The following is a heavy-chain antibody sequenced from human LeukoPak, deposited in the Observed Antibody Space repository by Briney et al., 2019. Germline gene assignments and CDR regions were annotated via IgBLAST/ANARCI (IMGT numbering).Heavy chain of an antibody. CDR2: IYYSGST. CDR3: ARDPEVDSSGYYCGYFDL. CDR1: GGSISSGGYY. J-gene: IGHJ2*01. V-gene: IGHV4-31*03. D-gene: IGHD3-22*01. Sequence: SETLSLTCTVSGGSISSGGYYWSWIRQHPGKGLEWIGYIYYSGSTYYNPSLKSRVTISVDTSKNQFSLKLSSVTAADTAVYYCARDPEVDSSGYYCGYFDLWGRGTLVTVSS.